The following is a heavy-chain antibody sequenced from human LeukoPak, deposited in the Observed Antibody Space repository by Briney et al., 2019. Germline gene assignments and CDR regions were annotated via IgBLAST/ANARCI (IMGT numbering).Heavy chain of an antibody. CDR1: GITFSSSA. CDR3: ARGAGGYDWNDAFDI. CDR2: ITSSSSFI. Sequence: PGGSLRLSCATSGITFSSSAMDWVRQAPGKGLEWVSSITSSSSFIYYADSVKGRFTISRDNARNSLYLQMNSLRAEDTAVYYCARGAGGYDWNDAFDIWGQGTMVTVSS. V-gene: IGHV3-21*01. D-gene: IGHD5-12*01. J-gene: IGHJ3*02.